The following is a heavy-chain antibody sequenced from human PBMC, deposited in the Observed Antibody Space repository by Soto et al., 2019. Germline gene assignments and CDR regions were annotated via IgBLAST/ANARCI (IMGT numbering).Heavy chain of an antibody. CDR3: ARDLIAARPYYYYYGMDV. CDR1: GGTFSSYA. D-gene: IGHD6-6*01. V-gene: IGHV1-69*01. J-gene: IGHJ6*02. Sequence: QVQLVQSGAEVKKPGSSVKVSCKASGGTFSSYAISWVRQAPGQGLEWMGGIIPIFGTANYAQKFQGRVTITADEYTSTAYMELSSLRSEDTDVYYCARDLIAARPYYYYYGMDVWGQGTTVTVSS. CDR2: IIPIFGTA.